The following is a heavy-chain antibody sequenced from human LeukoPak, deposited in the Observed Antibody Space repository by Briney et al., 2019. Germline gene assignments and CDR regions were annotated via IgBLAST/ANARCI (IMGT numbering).Heavy chain of an antibody. D-gene: IGHD3-10*01. V-gene: IGHV1-69*01. CDR2: IIPIFGTA. CDR3: ARDRSGDNWFDP. Sequence: SVEVSCKASVGTFCSYAISWVRQAPGQGLEWMGGIIPIFGTANYAQKLQGRVTITADESTSTAYMKLSSVRSEDTAVYYCARDRSGDNWFDPWGQRTLVTVCS. J-gene: IGHJ5*02. CDR1: VGTFCSYA.